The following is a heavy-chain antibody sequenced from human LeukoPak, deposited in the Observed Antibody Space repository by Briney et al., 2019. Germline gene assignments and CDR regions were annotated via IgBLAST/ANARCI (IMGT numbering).Heavy chain of an antibody. CDR3: ARDPPYYDFWSGYYRGYFDY. CDR1: GYTFTSYY. V-gene: IGHV1-46*01. Sequence: ASVKVSCKASGYTFTSYYMHWVRQAPGQGLEWMGIISPSGGSTSCAQKFQGRVTMTRDMSTSTVYMELSSLRSEDTAVYYCARDPPYYDFWSGYYRGYFDYWGQGTLVTVSS. J-gene: IGHJ4*02. D-gene: IGHD3-3*01. CDR2: ISPSGGST.